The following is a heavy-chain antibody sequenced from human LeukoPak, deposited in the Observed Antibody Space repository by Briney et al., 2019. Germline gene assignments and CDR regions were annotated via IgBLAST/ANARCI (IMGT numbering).Heavy chain of an antibody. CDR2: IIPILGIA. CDR3: ARGGGYCTNGVCLDY. V-gene: IGHV1-69*04. Sequence: SVKVSCKASGGTFSSYAISWVRQAPGQGLEWMGRIIPILGIANYAQKFQGRVTITADKSTSTAYMELSSLRSEETAVYYCARGGGYCTNGVCLDYWGQGTLVTVSS. CDR1: GGTFSSYA. J-gene: IGHJ4*02. D-gene: IGHD2-8*01.